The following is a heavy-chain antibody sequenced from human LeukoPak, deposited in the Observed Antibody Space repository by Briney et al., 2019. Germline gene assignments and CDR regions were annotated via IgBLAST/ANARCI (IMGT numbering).Heavy chain of an antibody. CDR3: AYSSGWMTYYFDY. J-gene: IGHJ4*02. D-gene: IGHD6-19*01. CDR2: VSGSGGST. V-gene: IGHV3-23*01. Sequence: GGSLRLSCAASGFTFSSYAMSWVRQAPGKGLEWVSAVSGSGGSTYYADSVKGRFTISRDNSKNTLYLQMNSLRAEDTAVYYCAYSSGWMTYYFDYWGQGTLVIVSS. CDR1: GFTFSSYA.